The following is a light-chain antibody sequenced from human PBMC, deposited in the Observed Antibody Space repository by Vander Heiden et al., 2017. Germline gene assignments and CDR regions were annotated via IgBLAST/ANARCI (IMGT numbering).Light chain of an antibody. CDR3: QLWDDTSDHPGV. CDR1: NIGSKS. CDR2: DDS. J-gene: IGLJ3*02. V-gene: IGLV3-21*02. Sequence: SYVLTQPPSVSVASGQTARIPVEEKNIGSKSVHWYQHKPGQAPVLVVYDDSDRPSGIPERFSGSNSGNTATLTVSRVEAGDAADYYCQLWDDTSDHPGVFGGGTKLTVL.